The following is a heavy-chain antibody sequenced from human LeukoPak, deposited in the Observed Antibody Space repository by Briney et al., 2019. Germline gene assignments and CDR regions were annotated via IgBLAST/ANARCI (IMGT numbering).Heavy chain of an antibody. CDR3: ARVADSGYDYYFDY. J-gene: IGHJ4*02. CDR1: GGSISSGGYY. V-gene: IGHV4-31*03. CDR2: IYYSGST. D-gene: IGHD5-12*01. Sequence: PSETPSLTCTVSGGSISSGGYYWSWIRQHPGKGLEWIGYIYYSGSTYYNPSLKSRVTISVDTSKNQFSLKLSSVTAADTAVYYCARVADSGYDYYFDYWGQGTLVTVSS.